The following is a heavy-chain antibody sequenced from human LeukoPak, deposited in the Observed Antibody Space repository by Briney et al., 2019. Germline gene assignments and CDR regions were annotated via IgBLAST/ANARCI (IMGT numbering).Heavy chain of an antibody. CDR2: IGGSVGSM. CDR1: GFAFSNYA. J-gene: IGHJ4*02. Sequence: PGGSLRLSCAVSGFAFSNYAMSWVRQAPGKGLEWVSNIGGSVGSMFYAASVKGRFAISRDNSKKTLFLQMNNLRVEDTAVYYCAKRGNSWDLFDYWGQGTLVTVSS. V-gene: IGHV3-23*01. D-gene: IGHD6-13*01. CDR3: AKRGNSWDLFDY.